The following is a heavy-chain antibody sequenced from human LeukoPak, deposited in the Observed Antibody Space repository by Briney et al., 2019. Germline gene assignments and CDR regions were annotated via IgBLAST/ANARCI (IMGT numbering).Heavy chain of an antibody. CDR2: INTNTGNP. CDR3: ARGPQCSGGSCYSERFMDV. D-gene: IGHD2-15*01. V-gene: IGHV7-4-1*02. CDR1: GYTFTSYA. Sequence: ASVKVSCKASGYTFTSYAMNWVRQAPGQGLEWMGWINTNTGNPTYAQGFTGRFVFSLDTSVSTAYLQISSLKAEDTAVYYCARGPQCSGGSCYSERFMDVWGKGTTVTVSS. J-gene: IGHJ6*03.